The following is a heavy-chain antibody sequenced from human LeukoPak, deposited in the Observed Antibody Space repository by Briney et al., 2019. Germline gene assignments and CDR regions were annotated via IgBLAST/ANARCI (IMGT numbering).Heavy chain of an antibody. CDR3: AKDPIAVAGNNYYGMDV. CDR1: GFTFSSYG. CDR2: ISSDGSNK. D-gene: IGHD6-19*01. Sequence: GGSLRLSCAASGFTFSSYGMYWVRQAPGKGLEWVAVISSDGSNKYYADSVKDRFTISRDNSKNTLYLQMNSLRAEDTAVYYCAKDPIAVAGNNYYGMDVWGQGTTVSVSS. J-gene: IGHJ6*02. V-gene: IGHV3-30*18.